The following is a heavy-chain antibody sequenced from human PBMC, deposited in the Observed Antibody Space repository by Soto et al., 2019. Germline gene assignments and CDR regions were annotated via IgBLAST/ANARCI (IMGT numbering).Heavy chain of an antibody. CDR2: ISGSGGST. CDR3: ARDPWAADY. D-gene: IGHD3-16*01. CDR1: GVTFSSYA. J-gene: IGHJ4*02. V-gene: IGHV3-23*01. Sequence: GGSLRLSCAASGVTFSSYAMSWVRQAPGKGLEWVSAISGSGGSTYYADSVKGRFTISRDNSKNTVNLQMNSLRAEDTAVYYCARDPWAADYWGQGTLVTVSS.